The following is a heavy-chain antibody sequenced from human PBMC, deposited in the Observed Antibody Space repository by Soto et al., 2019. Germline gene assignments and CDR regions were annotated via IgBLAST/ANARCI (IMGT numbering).Heavy chain of an antibody. D-gene: IGHD3-10*01. CDR3: ARGANVYYYFAY. CDR1: GFSLSDYW. CDR2: ITRDGSST. Sequence: EVQLVESGGGLVQPGGSLRLSCAASGFSLSDYWMHWVRQAPGEGLVWLSRITRDGSSTNYADSVKGRFTISRDNAKNPLYLQVNSLRGEDPAVYYWARGANVYYYFAYWAREPWSPSPQ. J-gene: IGHJ4*02. V-gene: IGHV3-74*01.